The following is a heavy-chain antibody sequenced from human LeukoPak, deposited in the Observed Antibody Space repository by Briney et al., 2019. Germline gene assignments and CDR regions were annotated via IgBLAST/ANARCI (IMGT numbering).Heavy chain of an antibody. J-gene: IGHJ3*02. V-gene: IGHV4-59*01. CDR1: GGSISSYY. CDR2: IYYSGST. Sequence: SEPLSLTCTVSGGSISSYYWSWIRQPPGKGLEWIGYIYYSGSTNYNPSLKSRVTISVDTSKNQFSLKLSSVTAADTAVYYCARNITRWAANDAFDIWGQGTMVTVSS. CDR3: ARNITRWAANDAFDI. D-gene: IGHD3-10*01.